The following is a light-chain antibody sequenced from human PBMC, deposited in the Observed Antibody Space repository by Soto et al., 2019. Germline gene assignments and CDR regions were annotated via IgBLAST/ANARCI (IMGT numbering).Light chain of an antibody. CDR3: QQRSNWPPIT. Sequence: EIVLTQSPPTLSLSPGERATLGCWASQSVSSYLAWYQHKPGQAPRLLIYDASNRATGIPARFSGSGSGTDFTLTIRSLEPEDFAVYYCQQRSNWPPITFGQGKRLEIK. V-gene: IGKV3-11*01. J-gene: IGKJ5*01. CDR2: DAS. CDR1: QSVSSY.